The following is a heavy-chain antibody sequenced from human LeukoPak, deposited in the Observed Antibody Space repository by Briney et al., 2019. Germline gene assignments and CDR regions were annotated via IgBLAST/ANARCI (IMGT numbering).Heavy chain of an antibody. Sequence: SETLSLTCTVSGCSISSGSYYWSWIRQPAGKGLEWIRRIYTSGSTNYNPSLKSRVTISVDTSKFQFSLKLSSVTAADTAVYYCARGGRGVQYYYDSTGHFDLWGRGTLVTVSS. J-gene: IGHJ2*01. CDR1: GCSISSGSYY. D-gene: IGHD3-22*01. CDR3: ARGGRGVQYYYDSTGHFDL. V-gene: IGHV4-61*02. CDR2: IYTSGST.